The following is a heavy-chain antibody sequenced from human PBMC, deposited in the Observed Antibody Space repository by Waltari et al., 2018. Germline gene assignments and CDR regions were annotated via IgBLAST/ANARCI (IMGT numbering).Heavy chain of an antibody. D-gene: IGHD6-13*01. Sequence: QVQLQESGPGLVKPSETLSLTCTVSGGSISSYYWSWIRQPPGKGLEWIGSIYYSGSTYYNPSLKSRVTISVDTSKNQFSLKLSSVTAADTAVYYCARAGQQLGIDYWGQGTLVTVSS. J-gene: IGHJ4*02. CDR3: ARAGQQLGIDY. CDR2: IYYSGST. V-gene: IGHV4-59*12. CDR1: GGSISSYY.